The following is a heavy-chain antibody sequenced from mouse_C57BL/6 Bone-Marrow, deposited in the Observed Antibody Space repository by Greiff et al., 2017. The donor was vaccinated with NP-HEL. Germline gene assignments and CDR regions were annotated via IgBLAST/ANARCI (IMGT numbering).Heavy chain of an antibody. D-gene: IGHD1-1*01. J-gene: IGHJ1*03. CDR3: ARDAHYYGSSYGYFDV. CDR1: GFTFSDFY. CDR2: SRNKANDYTT. V-gene: IGHV7-1*01. Sequence: EVKLMESGGGLVQSGRSLRLSCATSGFTFSDFYMEWVRQAPGKGLEWIAASRNKANDYTTEYSASVKGRLIVSRDTSQSILYLQMNALRAEDTAIYYCARDAHYYGSSYGYFDVWGTGTTVTVSS.